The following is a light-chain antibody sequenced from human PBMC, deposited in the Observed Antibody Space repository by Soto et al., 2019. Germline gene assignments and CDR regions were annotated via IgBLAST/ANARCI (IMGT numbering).Light chain of an antibody. CDR2: QAS. Sequence: DIQMTQSPSALSASLGDIVTITCRASQTISSWLAWYQQKPGEAPRLLIYQASSLETEVPSRFSGSGSGTEFTLTISSLQPGDFATYYCQQYNSYSLTFGQGTKVDIK. CDR1: QTISSW. V-gene: IGKV1-5*03. J-gene: IGKJ1*01. CDR3: QQYNSYSLT.